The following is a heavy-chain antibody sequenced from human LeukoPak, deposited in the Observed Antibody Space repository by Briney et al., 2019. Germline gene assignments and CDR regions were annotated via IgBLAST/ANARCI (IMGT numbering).Heavy chain of an antibody. CDR1: GGTFSSYA. CDR3: ARDYLGSGSAFDY. J-gene: IGHJ4*02. V-gene: IGHV1-69*13. CDR2: IIPIFGTA. Sequence: ASVKVSCKASGGTFSSYAISWVRQAPGQGLEWMGGIIPIFGTANYAQKFQGRVTITADESTSTAYMELSSLRSEDTAVYYCARDYLGSGSAFDYWGQGTLVTVSS. D-gene: IGHD6-25*01.